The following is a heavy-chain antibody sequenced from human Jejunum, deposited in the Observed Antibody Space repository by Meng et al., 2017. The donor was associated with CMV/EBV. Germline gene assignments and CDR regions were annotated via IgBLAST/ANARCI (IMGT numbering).Heavy chain of an antibody. CDR1: GNTITEVS. D-gene: IGHD3-22*01. Sequence: SGNTITEVSSHWVRQAPGKGLEWMGGFDPEDGETIYEQKFQGRVTMTEDTYTDTAYMELSSLRSEDTAVYYCATQRYYYDSSTYFNYWGQGTLVTVSS. CDR3: ATQRYYYDSSTYFNY. J-gene: IGHJ4*02. CDR2: FDPEDGET. V-gene: IGHV1-24*01.